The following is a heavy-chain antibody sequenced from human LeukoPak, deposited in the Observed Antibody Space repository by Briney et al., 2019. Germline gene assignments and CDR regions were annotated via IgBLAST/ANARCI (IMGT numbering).Heavy chain of an antibody. Sequence: GGSLRLSCAASGFTLNNYWVNWVRQAPGKGLEWVANIWEDGSQKYYVDSVKGRFTISRDNAKNSLYLQMNSLRAEDTAVYYCARGDSSSKIDYWGQGTLVTVSS. CDR2: IWEDGSQK. CDR1: GFTLNNYW. V-gene: IGHV3-7*01. CDR3: ARGDSSSKIDY. J-gene: IGHJ4*02. D-gene: IGHD6-6*01.